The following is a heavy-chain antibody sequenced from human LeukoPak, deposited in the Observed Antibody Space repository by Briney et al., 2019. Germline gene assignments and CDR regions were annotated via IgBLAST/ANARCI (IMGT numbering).Heavy chain of an antibody. V-gene: IGHV4-39*01. CDR2: IYYSGST. CDR1: GGSLSSSSYY. D-gene: IGHD2-21*01. CDR3: ARRDRDCYNFHSAFDI. Sequence: PSETLSLTCTVSGGSLSSSSYYWGWVRQPPGTGLEWVRSIYYSGSTYYNPSLKSRVTISVYTSKNQFSLKLSSVTAAGPAVSSCARRDRDCYNFHSAFDIWGQGTMVTVSS. J-gene: IGHJ3*02.